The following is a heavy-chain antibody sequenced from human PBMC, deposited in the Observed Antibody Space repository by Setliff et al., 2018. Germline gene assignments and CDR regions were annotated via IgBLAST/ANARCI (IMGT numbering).Heavy chain of an antibody. Sequence: SETLSLTCNVSGDSISAASIMAWIRQPPGKGLEWIGDIYQSGTTNYNPSLKSRVTISADTSKNQFSLKLKSVTAADTAVYYCARAPGRNIRGDYWGQGALVTVSS. D-gene: IGHD3-10*01. CDR2: IYQSGTT. V-gene: IGHV4-38-2*02. CDR3: ARAPGRNIRGDY. CDR1: GDSISAASI. J-gene: IGHJ4*02.